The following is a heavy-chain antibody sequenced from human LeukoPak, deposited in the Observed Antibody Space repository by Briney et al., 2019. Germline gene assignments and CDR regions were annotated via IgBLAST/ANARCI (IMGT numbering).Heavy chain of an antibody. D-gene: IGHD6-19*01. J-gene: IGHJ5*02. CDR3: ARGPGYSSGWRPNWFDP. Sequence: SETLSLTCTVSGGSISSGDYYWSWIRQPPGKGLEWIGYIYYSGSTYYNPSLKSRVTISVDTSKNQFSLKLSSVTAADTAVYYCARGPGYSSGWRPNWFDPWGQGTLVTVSS. CDR2: IYYSGST. CDR1: GGSISSGDYY. V-gene: IGHV4-30-4*01.